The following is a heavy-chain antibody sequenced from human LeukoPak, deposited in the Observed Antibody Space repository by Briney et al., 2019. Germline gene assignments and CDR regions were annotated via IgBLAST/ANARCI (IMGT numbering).Heavy chain of an antibody. CDR1: GFSFSSYA. CDR2: ISGSGGST. Sequence: GGSLRLSCAASGFSFSSYAMSWVRQAPGKGLEWVSAISGSGGSTYYADSVKGRFTISRDNSKDTLYLQMNSLRAEDTAVYYCARGDSSGYYFDYWGQGTLVTVSS. D-gene: IGHD3-22*01. J-gene: IGHJ4*02. V-gene: IGHV3-23*01. CDR3: ARGDSSGYYFDY.